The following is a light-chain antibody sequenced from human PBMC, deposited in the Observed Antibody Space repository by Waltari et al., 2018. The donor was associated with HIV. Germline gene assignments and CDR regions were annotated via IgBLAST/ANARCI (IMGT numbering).Light chain of an antibody. CDR3: SAYAGNNSVL. CDR1: SSDVGRYDY. Sequence: QSALTQPPSAPGSPGQSVTISCTGASSDVGRYDYVSWYQHHPHKAPKLILYEVTQRPSGGPDRFAGSKSGTMASVTVAGLQAEDESYYYGSAYAGNNSVLFGGGTKLTVL. V-gene: IGLV2-8*01. CDR2: EVT. J-gene: IGLJ2*01.